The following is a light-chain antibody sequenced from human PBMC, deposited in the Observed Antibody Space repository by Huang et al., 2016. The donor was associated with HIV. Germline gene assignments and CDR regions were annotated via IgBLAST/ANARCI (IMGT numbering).Light chain of an antibody. Sequence: EIVMTQSPATLSVSPGERAILLCRANQNIDTNVAWYQQKPGHAPRLLIFGASTRATGISARFTGGGSETEFTLTINSVQSEDVAMYYCHQYNDWPPWTFGQGTRVEI. CDR2: GAS. CDR3: HQYNDWPPWT. J-gene: IGKJ1*01. V-gene: IGKV3-15*01. CDR1: QNIDTN.